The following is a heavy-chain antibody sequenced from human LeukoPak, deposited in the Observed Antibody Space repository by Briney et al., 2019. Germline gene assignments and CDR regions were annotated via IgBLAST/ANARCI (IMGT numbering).Heavy chain of an antibody. CDR2: ISGSGGST. D-gene: IGHD3-22*01. CDR3: AREGYDSSGYYGGKDAFDI. Sequence: GGSLRLSCAASGFTFSSYAMSWVRQPPGKGLEWVSAISGSGGSTYYADSVKGRFTISRDNSKNTLYLQMNSLRAEDTAVYYCAREGYDSSGYYGGKDAFDIWGQGTMVTVSS. CDR1: GFTFSSYA. J-gene: IGHJ3*02. V-gene: IGHV3-23*01.